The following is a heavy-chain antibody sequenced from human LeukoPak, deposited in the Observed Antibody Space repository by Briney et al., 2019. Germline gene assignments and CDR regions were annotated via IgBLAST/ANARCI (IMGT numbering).Heavy chain of an antibody. Sequence: GGSLRLSCAVSGFTFSTYWMSWVRQAPGKGLEWVGFIRSKAYGGTTEYAASVKGRFTISRDDSKSIAYLQMNSLKTEDTAVYYCTRDRVKGYSYGYEDAFDIWGQGTMVTVSS. CDR3: TRDRVKGYSYGYEDAFDI. V-gene: IGHV3-49*04. J-gene: IGHJ3*02. CDR2: IRSKAYGGTT. CDR1: GFTFSTYW. D-gene: IGHD5-18*01.